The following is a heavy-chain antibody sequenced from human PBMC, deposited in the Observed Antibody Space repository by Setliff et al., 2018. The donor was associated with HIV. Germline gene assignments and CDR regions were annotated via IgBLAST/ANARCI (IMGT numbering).Heavy chain of an antibody. J-gene: IGHJ4*02. CDR2: IYASGNT. Sequence: SETLSLTCFVSGTSISNYYWNWIRQPAGKGLEWIGRIYASGNTNYNPSLKGRVTISIDTTKSQFSLKLTSVAAADTAVYYCARDSGGYNYGFAVGSFDYWGQGALVTVSS. CDR1: GTSISNYY. CDR3: ARDSGGYNYGFAVGSFDY. V-gene: IGHV4-4*07. D-gene: IGHD5-18*01.